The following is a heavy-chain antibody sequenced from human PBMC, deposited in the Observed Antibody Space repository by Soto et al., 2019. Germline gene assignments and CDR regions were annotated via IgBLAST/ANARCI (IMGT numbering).Heavy chain of an antibody. CDR2: IYYSGST. D-gene: IGHD3-9*01. V-gene: IGHV4-59*08. CDR3: ARHDPYYDILTGTGWFDP. Sequence: SETLSLTCTVSGGSISSYYWSWIRQPPGKGLEWIGYIYYSGSTNYNPSLKSRVTISVDTSKNQFSLKLSSVTAADTAVYYCARHDPYYDILTGTGWFDPWGQGTLVTVS. J-gene: IGHJ5*02. CDR1: GGSISSYY.